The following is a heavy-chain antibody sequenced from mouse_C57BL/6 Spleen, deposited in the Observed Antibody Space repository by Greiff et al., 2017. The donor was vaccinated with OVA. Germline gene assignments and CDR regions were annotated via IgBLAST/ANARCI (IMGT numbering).Heavy chain of an antibody. J-gene: IGHJ4*01. CDR3: ARRGARDYAMDY. V-gene: IGHV1-59*01. CDR2: IDPSDSYT. Sequence: QVQLQQPGAELVRPGTSVKLSCKASGYTFTSYWMHWVKQRPGQGLEWIGVIDPSDSYTNYNQKFKGKATLTVDTSSSTAYMQLSSLTSEDSAVYYCARRGARDYAMDYWGQGTSVTVSS. CDR1: GYTFTSYW.